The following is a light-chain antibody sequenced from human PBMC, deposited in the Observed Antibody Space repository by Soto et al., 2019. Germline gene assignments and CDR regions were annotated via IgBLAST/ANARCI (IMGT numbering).Light chain of an antibody. V-gene: IGLV2-14*01. Sequence: QPVLTQPASVSGSPGQSITISCSGTNSDVGGYNYVSWYQQHPGKAPKLMIYDVSYRPSGISNRFSGSKSDNTASLTISGLQAEDEADYSCSSYTTSSLYVFGTGTKLTVL. J-gene: IGLJ1*01. CDR2: DVS. CDR3: SSYTTSSLYV. CDR1: NSDVGGYNY.